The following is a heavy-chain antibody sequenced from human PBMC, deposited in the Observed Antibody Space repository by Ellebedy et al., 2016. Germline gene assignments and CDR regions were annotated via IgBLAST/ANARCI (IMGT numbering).Heavy chain of an antibody. CDR2: IYTSGST. D-gene: IGHD3-3*01. CDR1: GGSISSYY. J-gene: IGHJ6*03. Sequence: SETLSLTXTVSGGSISSYYWSWIRQPAGKGLEWIGRIYTSGSTNYNPSLKSRVTMSVDTSKNQFSLKLSSVTAADTAVYYCARDSYDFWSGYRTYYYYYMDVWGKGTTVTVSS. V-gene: IGHV4-4*07. CDR3: ARDSYDFWSGYRTYYYYYMDV.